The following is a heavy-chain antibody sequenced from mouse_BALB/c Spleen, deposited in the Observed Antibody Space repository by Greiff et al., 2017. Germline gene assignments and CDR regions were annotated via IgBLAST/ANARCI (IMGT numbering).Heavy chain of an antibody. V-gene: IGHV1-18*01. D-gene: IGHD1-1*01. CDR1: GYTFTDYN. CDR3: ARRATVVARRYAMDY. J-gene: IGHJ4*01. Sequence: VQLKESGPELVKPGASVKIPCKASGYTFTDYNMDWVKQSHGKSLEWIGDINPNNGGTIYNQKFKGKATLTVDKSSSTAYMELRSLTSEDTAVDYCARRATVVARRYAMDYWCQGTSVTVSS. CDR2: INPNNGGT.